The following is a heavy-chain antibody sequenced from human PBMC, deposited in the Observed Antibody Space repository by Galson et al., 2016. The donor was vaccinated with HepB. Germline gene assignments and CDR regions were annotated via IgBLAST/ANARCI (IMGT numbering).Heavy chain of an antibody. CDR3: ARAIATNSYYYYGMDV. CDR2: ISGASSPI. D-gene: IGHD2-21*01. V-gene: IGHV3-48*03. J-gene: IGHJ6*02. CDR1: GFTFSSFE. Sequence: SLRLSCAASGFTFSSFEMTWVRQAPGKGLEWISYISGASSPIYYADSVKGRFTISRDNAKNSLYLQMDTLRAEDTAVYFCARAIATNSYYYYGMDVWGQGTMVTVSS.